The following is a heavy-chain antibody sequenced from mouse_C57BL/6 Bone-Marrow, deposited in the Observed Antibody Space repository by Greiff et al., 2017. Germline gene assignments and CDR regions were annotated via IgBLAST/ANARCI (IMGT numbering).Heavy chain of an antibody. Sequence: DVKLQESGPGLVKPSQSLSLTCSVTGYSITSGYYWNWIRQFPGNKLEWMGYISYDGSNNYNPSLKNRISITRDTSKNQFFLKLNSVTTEDTATYYCARGITTVVGGGYFDVWGTGTTVTVSS. J-gene: IGHJ1*03. D-gene: IGHD1-1*01. CDR1: GYSITSGYY. CDR3: ARGITTVVGGGYFDV. CDR2: ISYDGSN. V-gene: IGHV3-6*01.